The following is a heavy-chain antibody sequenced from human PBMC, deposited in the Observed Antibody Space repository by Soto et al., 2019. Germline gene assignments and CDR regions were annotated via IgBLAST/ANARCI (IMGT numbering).Heavy chain of an antibody. D-gene: IGHD6-25*01. Sequence: QVQLQQWGAGLLKPSETLSLTCAVYGGSFRGYYWSWIRQPPGKGLEWIGEINHRGSTNYNPSVKSRVTISVDTSKNQCSLKLNSVTAADTAVYYCARGSRVKIPAASGRDYYYHGLDVWGQGTAVTVSS. CDR1: GGSFRGYY. V-gene: IGHV4-34*01. CDR2: INHRGST. J-gene: IGHJ6*02. CDR3: ARGSRVKIPAASGRDYYYHGLDV.